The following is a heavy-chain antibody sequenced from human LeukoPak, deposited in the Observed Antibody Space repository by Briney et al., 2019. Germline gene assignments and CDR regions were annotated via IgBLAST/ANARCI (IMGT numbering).Heavy chain of an antibody. Sequence: GGSLRLSCAASGFTFSNYGMHWVRQAPGKGLEWVAVISYDGSNKYYADSVKGRFTISRDNSKNTLYLQMNSLRAEDTAVYYCAKGTSAGPDYWGQGTLVTVSS. J-gene: IGHJ4*02. V-gene: IGHV3-30*18. CDR3: AKGTSAGPDY. CDR2: ISYDGSNK. CDR1: GFTFSNYG. D-gene: IGHD6-13*01.